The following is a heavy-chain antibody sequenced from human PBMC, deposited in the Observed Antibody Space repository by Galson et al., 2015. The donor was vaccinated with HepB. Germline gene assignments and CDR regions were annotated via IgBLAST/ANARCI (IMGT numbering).Heavy chain of an antibody. V-gene: IGHV3-30-3*01. Sequence: SLRLSCAASGFTFSSYAMHWVRQAPGKGLEWVAVISYDGSDKYYADSVKGRFTISRDNSKNTLYLQMNSLRAEDTAVYYCARVRYSSSLYYYGLGVWGQGTTVTVSS. CDR2: ISYDGSDK. D-gene: IGHD6-13*01. CDR3: ARVRYSSSLYYYGLGV. J-gene: IGHJ6*02. CDR1: GFTFSSYA.